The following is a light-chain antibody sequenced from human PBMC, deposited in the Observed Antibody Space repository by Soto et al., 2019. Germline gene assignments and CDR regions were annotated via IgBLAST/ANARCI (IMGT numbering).Light chain of an antibody. Sequence: EIVMTQSPATLSVSPGEGATLSCRASENVDTNLAWYQHKPGQAPRLLIYGASTRAAGVPARFSGSGSGTEFTLTISSLESEDVAVYYCQQCHKWPRITFGPGTLLEI. J-gene: IGKJ5*01. CDR3: QQCHKWPRIT. V-gene: IGKV3-15*01. CDR2: GAS. CDR1: ENVDTN.